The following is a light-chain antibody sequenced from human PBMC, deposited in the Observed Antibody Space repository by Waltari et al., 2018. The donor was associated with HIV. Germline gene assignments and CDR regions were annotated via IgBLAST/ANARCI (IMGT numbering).Light chain of an antibody. CDR1: SSNIGAGYF. V-gene: IGLV1-40*01. CDR3: QSYDRSLSASV. CDR2: RDI. Sequence: QSVLTQPPSVSGVPGQRVTISCTGSSSNIGAGYFVHWYQQLPGTAPTLLIYRDIKRPSGGPDRFSGTKSGNSASRAITGLQAEDEADYYCQSYDRSLSASVFGGGTKLTVL. J-gene: IGLJ3*02.